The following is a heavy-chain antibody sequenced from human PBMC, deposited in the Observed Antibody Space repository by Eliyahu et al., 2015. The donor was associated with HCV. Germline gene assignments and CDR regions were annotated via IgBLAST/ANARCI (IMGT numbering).Heavy chain of an antibody. Sequence: QVQLVQSGAEVKKPGSSVKVSCKASGGXFSSYAXSWVRQAPGQGLEWXGGIIPIFGTANYAQKFQGRVTITADESTSTAYMELSSLRSEDTAVYYCARDRGVLLGYYYYGMDVWGQGTTVTVSS. CDR2: IIPIFGTA. D-gene: IGHD2-15*01. V-gene: IGHV1-69*01. CDR1: GGXFSSYA. CDR3: ARDRGVLLGYYYYGMDV. J-gene: IGHJ6*02.